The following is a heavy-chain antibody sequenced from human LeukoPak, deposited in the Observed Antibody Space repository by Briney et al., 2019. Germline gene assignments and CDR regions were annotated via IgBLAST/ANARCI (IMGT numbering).Heavy chain of an antibody. D-gene: IGHD4-23*01. J-gene: IGHJ4*02. CDR3: ARGRPHGNDY. V-gene: IGHV3-74*01. CDR1: GLTFSSHW. CDR2: ITNDGSST. Sequence: PGGSLRLSCAASGLTFSSHWMHWVRQAPGKGLVWVSRITNDGSSTTYADSVKGRFSISRDNAKNTLYLRMNSLRVEDTAVYYCARGRPHGNDYWGQGTLVTVSS.